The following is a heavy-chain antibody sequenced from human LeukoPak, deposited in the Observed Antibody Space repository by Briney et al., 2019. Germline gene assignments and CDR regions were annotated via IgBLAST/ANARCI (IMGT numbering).Heavy chain of an antibody. CDR1: GFTFSSYA. V-gene: IGHV3-23*01. Sequence: GGSLRLSCAASGFTFSSYAMSWVRQAPGKGLEWVSAISGSGGSTYYADSVKGRFTISRDNSKNSLYLQMNSLRTEDTALYYCARERGSGYGMDVWGQGTTVTVSS. J-gene: IGHJ6*02. CDR2: ISGSGGST. CDR3: ARERGSGYGMDV. D-gene: IGHD3-3*01.